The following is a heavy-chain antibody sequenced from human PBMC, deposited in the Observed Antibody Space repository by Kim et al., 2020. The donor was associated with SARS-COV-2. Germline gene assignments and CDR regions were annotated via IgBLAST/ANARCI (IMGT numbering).Heavy chain of an antibody. CDR2: IWYDGSNK. V-gene: IGHV3-33*01. Sequence: GGSLRLSCAASGFTFSSYGMHWVRQAPGKGLEWVAVIWYDGSNKYYADSVKGRFTISRDNSKNTLYLQMNSLRAEDTAVYYCARDRDWFQGHAFDIWGQGTMVTVSS. CDR1: GFTFSSYG. CDR3: ARDRDWFQGHAFDI. D-gene: IGHD3-9*01. J-gene: IGHJ3*02.